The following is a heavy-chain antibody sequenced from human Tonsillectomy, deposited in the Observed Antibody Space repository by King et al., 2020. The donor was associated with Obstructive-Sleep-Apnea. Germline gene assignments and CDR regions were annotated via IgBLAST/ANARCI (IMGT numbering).Heavy chain of an antibody. CDR2: ISSRGSTI. D-gene: IGHD6-13*01. CDR1: GFTFSDYY. Sequence: VQLVESGGGLVKPGGSLRLSCAASGFTFSDYYMSWIRQAPGKGLEWISYISSRGSTIFYADSVKGRFTISRDNAKNSLYLQMNSLRAEDTAVYYCAGPIYTSSDGTPGYWGQGTLVTVSS. V-gene: IGHV3-11*01. J-gene: IGHJ4*02. CDR3: AGPIYTSSDGTPGY.